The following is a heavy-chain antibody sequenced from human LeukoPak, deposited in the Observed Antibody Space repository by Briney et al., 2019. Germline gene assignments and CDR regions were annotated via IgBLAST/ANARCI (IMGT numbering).Heavy chain of an antibody. Sequence: GGSLRLSCAASGFTFSSYGMHWVRQAPGKGLEWVAVIWYDGSNKYYADSVKGRFTISRDNSKNTLYLQMNSLRAEDTAVYYCARGRYFDWLLLPKDNYYYYYGMGVWGQGTTVTVSS. CDR2: IWYDGSNK. J-gene: IGHJ6*02. V-gene: IGHV3-33*01. CDR3: ARGRYFDWLLLPKDNYYYYYGMGV. CDR1: GFTFSSYG. D-gene: IGHD3-9*01.